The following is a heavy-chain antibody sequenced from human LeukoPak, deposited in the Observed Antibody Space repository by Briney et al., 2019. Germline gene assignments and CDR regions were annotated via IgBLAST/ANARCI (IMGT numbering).Heavy chain of an antibody. CDR2: IYSGGST. CDR1: GFTVSSNY. Sequence: GGSLRLSCAASGFTVSSNYMSWVRQAPGKGLEWVSVIYSGGSTYYADSVKGRFTISRDNSKNTLYLQMNSLRAEDTAVYYCARGNYDILTGYYSGWGPPRRSYYYYYMDVWGKGTTVTVSS. CDR3: ARGNYDILTGYYSGWGPPRRSYYYYYMDV. J-gene: IGHJ6*03. D-gene: IGHD3-9*01. V-gene: IGHV3-66*01.